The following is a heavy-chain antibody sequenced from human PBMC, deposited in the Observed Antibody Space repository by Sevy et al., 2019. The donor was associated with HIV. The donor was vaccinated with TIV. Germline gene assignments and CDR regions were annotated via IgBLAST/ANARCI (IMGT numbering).Heavy chain of an antibody. Sequence: GGSLRLSCAASGFTFSSYSMNWVRQAPGKGLEWVSYISSSSSTIYCADSVKGRFTISRDNAKNSVYLQMNSLRAEDTAVYYCAGHRSGSYYNWFDPWGQGTLVTVSS. D-gene: IGHD1-26*01. CDR3: AGHRSGSYYNWFDP. V-gene: IGHV3-48*01. CDR1: GFTFSSYS. CDR2: ISSSSSTI. J-gene: IGHJ5*02.